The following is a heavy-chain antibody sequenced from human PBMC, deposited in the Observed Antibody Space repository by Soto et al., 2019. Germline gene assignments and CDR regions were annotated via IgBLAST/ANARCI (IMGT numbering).Heavy chain of an antibody. D-gene: IGHD3-22*01. Sequence: QVQLQQWGAGLLKPSETLSLTCAVYGGSFSGYYWSWIRQPPGKGLEWIGEINHSGSTNYNPSLNSRVTISVDTPKNPFSLKLSSVTAADTAVYYCARGGTSSGYYSRGYFDYWGQGTLVTVSS. J-gene: IGHJ4*02. CDR2: INHSGST. V-gene: IGHV4-34*01. CDR3: ARGGTSSGYYSRGYFDY. CDR1: GGSFSGYY.